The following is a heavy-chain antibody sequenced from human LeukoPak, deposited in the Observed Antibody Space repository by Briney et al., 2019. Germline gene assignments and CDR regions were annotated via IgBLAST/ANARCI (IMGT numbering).Heavy chain of an antibody. D-gene: IGHD6-6*01. V-gene: IGHV4-39*07. Sequence: SETLSLTFTVSGGSISSSSYYWGWIRQPPGKGLEWIGSIYYSGSTYYNPSLKSRVTISVDTSKNQFSLKLSSVTAADTAVYYCARHYGRKYSSSSPRGAFDIWGQGTMVTVSS. J-gene: IGHJ3*02. CDR2: IYYSGST. CDR1: GGSISSSSYY. CDR3: ARHYGRKYSSSSPRGAFDI.